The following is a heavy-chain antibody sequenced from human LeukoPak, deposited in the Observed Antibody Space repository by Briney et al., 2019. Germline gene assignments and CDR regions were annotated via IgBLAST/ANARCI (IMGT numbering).Heavy chain of an antibody. Sequence: PSETLSLTCDVSGYFISSGLFWGWIRQPPGKGLECIGSIYHRGTTYYNPSLKSRVAISVDTSKNQFSLRLSSVTAADTAVYYCVRETRTVPFYYYFDVWGKGTTVAVSS. CDR2: IYHRGTT. CDR1: GYFISSGLF. D-gene: IGHD4-11*01. CDR3: VRETRTVPFYYYFDV. J-gene: IGHJ6*03. V-gene: IGHV4-38-2*02.